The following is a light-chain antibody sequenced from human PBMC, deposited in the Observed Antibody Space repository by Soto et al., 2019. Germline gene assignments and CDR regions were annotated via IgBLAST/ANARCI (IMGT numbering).Light chain of an antibody. Sequence: EIVMTQSPATLYVSPGERATLSCRASQSVSSNLAWYQQKPGQAPSLLIYGASTRATGIPARFSGSGSGTEFTLAISSLQSEDFAVYYCQQYNNWPPTFTFGQGTKLEIK. CDR3: QQYNNWPPTFT. CDR2: GAS. J-gene: IGKJ2*01. CDR1: QSVSSN. V-gene: IGKV3-15*01.